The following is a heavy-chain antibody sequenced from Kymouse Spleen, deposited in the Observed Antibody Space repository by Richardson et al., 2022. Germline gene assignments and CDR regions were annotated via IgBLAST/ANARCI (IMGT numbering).Heavy chain of an antibody. CDR1: GFTFDDYA. D-gene: IGHD1-1*01,IGHD1-20*01,IGHD1-7*01. V-gene: IGHV3-9*01. Sequence: EVQLVESGGGLVQPGRSLRLSCAASGFTFDDYAMHWVRQAPGKGLEWVSGISWNSGSIGYADSVKGRFTISRDNAKNSLYLQMNSLRAEDTALYYCAKDIWNYYYYYGMDVWGQGTTVTVSS. CDR2: ISWNSGSI. CDR3: AKDIWNYYYYYGMDV. J-gene: IGHJ6*02.